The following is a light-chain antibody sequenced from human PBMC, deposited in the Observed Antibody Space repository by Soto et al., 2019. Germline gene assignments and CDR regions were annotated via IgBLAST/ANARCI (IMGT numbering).Light chain of an antibody. Sequence: QSALTQPASVSGSPGQSITIPCTGTSGDVGSYNLVSWYQQHPGKAPKLLIYEVTERPSGVSNRFSGSKSDNTASLTISGLQPDDEADYYCCSYAGNSEVFGTGTKVTVL. CDR1: SGDVGSYNL. CDR3: CSYAGNSEV. V-gene: IGLV2-23*02. CDR2: EVT. J-gene: IGLJ1*01.